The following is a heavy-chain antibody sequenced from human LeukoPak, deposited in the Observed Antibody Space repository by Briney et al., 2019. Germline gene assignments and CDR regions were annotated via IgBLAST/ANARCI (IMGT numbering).Heavy chain of an antibody. J-gene: IGHJ6*03. CDR2: ISSSSSYR. CDR3: AKRSGWNYHYYYMDV. V-gene: IGHV3-21*01. D-gene: IGHD3-3*01. Sequence: GGSLRLSCAAYGFTFSSYAMSWVRQPPGKGLEWVSSISSSSSYRYYAHSLKGRFTISRDNSKNPVYLQMNRLRAEDTAVYYCAKRSGWNYHYYYMDVWGKGTTVIASS. CDR1: GFTFSSYA.